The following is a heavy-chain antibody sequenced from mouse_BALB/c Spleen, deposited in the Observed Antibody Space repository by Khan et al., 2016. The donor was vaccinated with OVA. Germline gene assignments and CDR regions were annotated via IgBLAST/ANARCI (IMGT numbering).Heavy chain of an antibody. V-gene: IGHV5-6*01. Sequence: EVRLVESGGDLVKPGGSLKLSCAASGFTFSTYGMSWVRQTPDKRLEWVATVSTGGGYTYYPDSVKGRFTISRDNAKNTLYLQMRSLKSEDTAMFYCARLAYYYGSEGFAYWGQGTLVTVSA. J-gene: IGHJ3*01. CDR1: GFTFSTYG. D-gene: IGHD1-1*01. CDR2: VSTGGGYT. CDR3: ARLAYYYGSEGFAY.